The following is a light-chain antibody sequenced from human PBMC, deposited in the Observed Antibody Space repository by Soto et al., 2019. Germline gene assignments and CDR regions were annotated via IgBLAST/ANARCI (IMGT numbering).Light chain of an antibody. CDR3: QQYKIFPYT. V-gene: IGKV1-5*01. CDR2: DAS. J-gene: IGKJ2*01. Sequence: DIQMTQSPSTLSASVGDRVAITCRASETISNFLAWYQQKPGKAPKLLFFDASNLESGVPSRFSGSGSGTECTLTITSLQPDDFATYYCQQYKIFPYTFGQGTNLDLK. CDR1: ETISNF.